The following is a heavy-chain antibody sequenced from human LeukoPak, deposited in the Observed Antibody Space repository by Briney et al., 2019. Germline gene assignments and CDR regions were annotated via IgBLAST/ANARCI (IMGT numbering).Heavy chain of an antibody. J-gene: IGHJ4*02. CDR3: ARSIYTTSSHPYFFDY. V-gene: IGHV4-59*01. CDR1: DXSISSYY. Sequence: SETLSLTCTVSDXSISSYYWSWIPQPPGKGLEWIGYIQYSGSANYNPSLKRRVTISVDTSKNQFSLKLTSVTAADTAVYYCARSIYTTSSHPYFFDYWGQGTLVTVSS. D-gene: IGHD6-6*01. CDR2: IQYSGSA.